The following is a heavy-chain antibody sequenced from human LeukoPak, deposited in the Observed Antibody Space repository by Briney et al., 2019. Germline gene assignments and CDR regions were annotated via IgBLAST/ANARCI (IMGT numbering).Heavy chain of an antibody. V-gene: IGHV3-66*01. Sequence: GGSLRLSCAASGFSVSSNYMSWVRQAPGKGLEWVSVIYSGARTYYADPVKGRFTISRDNSKNTLSLQMNSLRAEDTAVYYCVGGDSTGFDYWGQGTLVTVSS. CDR1: GFSVSSNY. CDR3: VGGDSTGFDY. J-gene: IGHJ4*02. D-gene: IGHD4-17*01. CDR2: IYSGART.